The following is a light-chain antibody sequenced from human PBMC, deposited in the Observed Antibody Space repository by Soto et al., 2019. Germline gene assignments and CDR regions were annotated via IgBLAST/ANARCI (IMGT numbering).Light chain of an antibody. CDR2: GNN. CDR1: NSDIGAGYD. Sequence: QSVLTQPPSVSGAPGQRVTISCTGSNSDIGAGYDVHWYQQLPETAPKLVIYGNNRRPSGVPDRFSGSKSDTSASLAITGLQAEDEADYYCQSCDRSLSSYVFGTGTKVTVL. V-gene: IGLV1-40*01. J-gene: IGLJ1*01. CDR3: QSCDRSLSSYV.